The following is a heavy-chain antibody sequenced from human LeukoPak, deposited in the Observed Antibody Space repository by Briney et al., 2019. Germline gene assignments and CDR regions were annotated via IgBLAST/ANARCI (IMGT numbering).Heavy chain of an antibody. CDR2: INPNTAAT. CDR3: ARDRGLLEWLIGIPDY. D-gene: IGHD3-3*01. CDR1: GYTFTGNY. J-gene: IGHJ4*02. Sequence: ASVRVSCKASGYTFTGNYMHWVRQAPGQGLEWMGWINPNTAATHFAQKFQDRVTLTRDTSISTAYMELSRLRSDDTAMYYCARDRGLLEWLIGIPDYWGQGTQVTVSS. V-gene: IGHV1-2*02.